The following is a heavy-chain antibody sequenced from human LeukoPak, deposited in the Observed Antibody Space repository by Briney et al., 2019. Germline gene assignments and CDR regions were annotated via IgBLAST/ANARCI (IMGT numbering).Heavy chain of an antibody. V-gene: IGHV4-59*01. CDR2: IYYSGST. CDR1: GGSISSYY. CDR3: ARSDFGSRLYSSSWYDY. J-gene: IGHJ4*02. Sequence: ETLSLTSPVSGGSISSYYWSWIRQPPGKGLEWIGYIYYSGSTNYNPSLKSRVTISVDTSKNQFSLKLSSVTAADTAVYYCARSDFGSRLYSSSWYDYWGQGTLVTVSS. D-gene: IGHD6-13*01.